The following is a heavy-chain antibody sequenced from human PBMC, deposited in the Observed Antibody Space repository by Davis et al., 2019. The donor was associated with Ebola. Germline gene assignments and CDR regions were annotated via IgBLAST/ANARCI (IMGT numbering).Heavy chain of an antibody. Sequence: GESLKISCAASGFTVSSNYMSWVRQAPGKGLEWVSVIYSGGSTYYADSVKGRFTISRDNSKNTLYLQMNSLRAEDTAVYYCARDRIRGYSYGSYYYYGMDVWGQGTTVTVSS. CDR1: GFTVSSNY. D-gene: IGHD5-18*01. J-gene: IGHJ6*02. CDR3: ARDRIRGYSYGSYYYYGMDV. CDR2: IYSGGST. V-gene: IGHV3-66*01.